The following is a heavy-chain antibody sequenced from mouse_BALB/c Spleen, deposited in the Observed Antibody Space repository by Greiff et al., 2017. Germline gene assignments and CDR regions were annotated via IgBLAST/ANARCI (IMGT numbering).Heavy chain of an antibody. Sequence: QVQLQQPGAELVKPGASVKLSCKASGYTFTSYWMHWVKQRPGQGLEWIGEIDPSDSYTKYNQKFKGKATLTVDKSSSTAYMQFSSLTSEDSAVYYYARPPTWDHWYFEGWGGGTTGTVSS. D-gene: IGHD4-1*01. CDR3: ARPPTWDHWYFEG. CDR1: GYTFTSYW. CDR2: IDPSDSYT. J-gene: IGHJ1*01. V-gene: IGHV1-69*02.